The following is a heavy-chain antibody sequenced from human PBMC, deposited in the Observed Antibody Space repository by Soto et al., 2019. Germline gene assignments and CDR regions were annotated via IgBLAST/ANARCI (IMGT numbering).Heavy chain of an antibody. CDR2: ISGSGGST. CDR1: GFTFSSYA. D-gene: IGHD1-26*01. CDR3: ARRQVGATPAPFDY. Sequence: PGGSLRLSCAASGFTFSSYAMSWVRQGPGKGLEWVSAISGSGGSTYYADSVKGRFTISRDNSKNTLYLQMNSLRAEDTAVYYCARRQVGATPAPFDYWGQGTLVTVSS. J-gene: IGHJ4*02. V-gene: IGHV3-23*01.